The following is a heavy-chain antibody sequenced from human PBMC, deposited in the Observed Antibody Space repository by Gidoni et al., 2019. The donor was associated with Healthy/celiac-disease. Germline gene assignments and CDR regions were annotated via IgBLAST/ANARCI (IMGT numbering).Heavy chain of an antibody. CDR1: GFTFSSYE. CDR2: ISSSGSTI. Sequence: EVQLVESGGGLVQPGGSLRLSCAASGFTFSSYEMNWVRQAPGKGLEWVSYISSSGSTISYADSVKGRCTISRDNAKNSLYLQMNSLRAEDTAVYYCARDGPGAELYWGQGTLVTVSS. V-gene: IGHV3-48*03. J-gene: IGHJ4*02. D-gene: IGHD1-7*01. CDR3: ARDGPGAELY.